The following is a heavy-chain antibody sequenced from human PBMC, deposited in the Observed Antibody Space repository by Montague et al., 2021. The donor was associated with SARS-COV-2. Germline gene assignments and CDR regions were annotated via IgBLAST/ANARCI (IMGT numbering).Heavy chain of an antibody. CDR1: GDSISTANW. V-gene: IGHV4-4*02. Sequence: SETLSLTCVVSGDSISTANWWTCFLLPPGKGLVWVVEIYHTGSTKYKPSRKSRVSMSVVKSWNQFSLRLTSVTAAGTAIYYCARKGSGRSDLAYWGQGTLVTVSS. CDR3: ARKGSGRSDLAY. CDR2: IYHTGST. J-gene: IGHJ4*02. D-gene: IGHD1-26*01.